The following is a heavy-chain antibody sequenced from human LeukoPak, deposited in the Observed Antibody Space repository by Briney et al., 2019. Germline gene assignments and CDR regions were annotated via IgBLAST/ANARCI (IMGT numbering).Heavy chain of an antibody. CDR2: IYSGGST. D-gene: IGHD3-22*01. CDR1: GFTVSSNY. J-gene: IGHJ4*02. Sequence: GGSLRHSCAASGFTVSSNYMSWVRQAPGKGLEWVSFIYSGGSTYYADSVKGRFTISRDNSKNTLYLQMNSLRAEDTAVYYCQAEHGIRDSSGQRTYYFDYWGQGTLVTVSS. CDR3: QAEHGIRDSSGQRTYYFDY. V-gene: IGHV3-66*01.